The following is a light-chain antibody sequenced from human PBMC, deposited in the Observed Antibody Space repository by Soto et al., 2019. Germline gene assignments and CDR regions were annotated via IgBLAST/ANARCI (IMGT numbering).Light chain of an antibody. J-gene: IGKJ5*01. CDR3: QLYGSSPCP. CDR1: QSVSSSY. V-gene: IGKV3-20*01. CDR2: GAS. Sequence: EIGLTQSPCTLSLSPGERATLSCRASQSVSSSYLAWYQQKPGQAPRLLIHGASSRATGIPDRISGSGSGTDFTLTISRLEPEDFAVYYCQLYGSSPCPFGQGTRLEI.